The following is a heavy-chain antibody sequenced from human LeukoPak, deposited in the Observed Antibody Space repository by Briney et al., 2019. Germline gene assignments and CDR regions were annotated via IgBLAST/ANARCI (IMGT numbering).Heavy chain of an antibody. V-gene: IGHV1-2*02. Sequence: ASVKVSCKASGYTXTGYYMHGVRQAPGQGLEWMGWINPNSGGTNYVQKFQGRVTMTRDTSISTAYMELSRLRSDDTAVYYCAARIAAAGPFDYWGQGTLVTVSS. J-gene: IGHJ4*02. CDR1: GYTXTGYY. CDR2: INPNSGGT. CDR3: AARIAAAGPFDY. D-gene: IGHD6-13*01.